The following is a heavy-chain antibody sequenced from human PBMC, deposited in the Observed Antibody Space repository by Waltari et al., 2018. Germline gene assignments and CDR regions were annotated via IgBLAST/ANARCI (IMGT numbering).Heavy chain of an antibody. D-gene: IGHD3-3*01. CDR3: ARRILYDFWSGHYYGMDV. CDR1: GYTFTNYE. J-gene: IGHJ6*02. Sequence: QVQLVQSGAEVKKPGASVKVSCKASGYTFTNYEINWVRQATGQGLEWMGWMHPNSGYTGYAQKFQGRVTMTRDTSTTTAYMELSSLRSEDTAVYYCARRILYDFWSGHYYGMDVWGQGTTVTVSS. V-gene: IGHV1-8*01. CDR2: MHPNSGYT.